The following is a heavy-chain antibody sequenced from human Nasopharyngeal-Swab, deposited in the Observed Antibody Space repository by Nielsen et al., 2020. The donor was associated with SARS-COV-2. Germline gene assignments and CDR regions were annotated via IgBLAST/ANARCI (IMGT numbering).Heavy chain of an antibody. CDR1: GFTFSSYE. Sequence: GGSLRLSCAASGFTFSSYEMNWVRQAPGKGLEWVSYISSSGSTIYYADSVKGRFTTSRDNAKNSLYLQMNSLRAEDTAVYYCARLRRDGYNVRALYFGYWGQGTLVTVSS. D-gene: IGHD5-24*01. CDR3: ARLRRDGYNVRALYFGY. J-gene: IGHJ4*02. CDR2: ISSSGSTI. V-gene: IGHV3-48*03.